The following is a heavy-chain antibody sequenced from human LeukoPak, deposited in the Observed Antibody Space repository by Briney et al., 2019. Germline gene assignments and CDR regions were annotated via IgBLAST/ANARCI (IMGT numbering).Heavy chain of an antibody. CDR1: GFTFSSYE. Sequence: PGGSLRLSCAASGFTFSSYEMNWVRQAPGKGLEWVSYISSSGSTIYYADSVKGRFTISRDTAKNSLYLQMNSLRAEDTAVFYCARAKRNGFDIWGQGTLVTVSS. V-gene: IGHV3-48*03. CDR3: ARAKRNGFDI. CDR2: ISSSGSTI. J-gene: IGHJ3*02.